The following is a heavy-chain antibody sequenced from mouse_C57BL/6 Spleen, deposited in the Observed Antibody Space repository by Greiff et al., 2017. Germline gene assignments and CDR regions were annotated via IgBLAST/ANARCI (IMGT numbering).Heavy chain of an antibody. J-gene: IGHJ1*03. CDR3: ARRLYGGYFDV. CDR2: IDPEDGET. V-gene: IGHV14-2*01. Sequence: VQLKQSGAELVKPGASVKLSCTASGFNIKDYYMHWVKQRTEQGLEWIGRIDPEDGETKYAPKFQGKATITADTSSNTAYLQISSLTSEDTAVYYCARRLYGGYFDVWGTGTTVTVSS. D-gene: IGHD1-1*02. CDR1: GFNIKDYY.